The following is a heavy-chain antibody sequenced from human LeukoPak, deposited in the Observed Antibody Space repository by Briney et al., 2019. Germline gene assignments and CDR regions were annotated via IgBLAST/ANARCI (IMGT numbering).Heavy chain of an antibody. CDR1: GDSISSYY. Sequence: SETLSLTCTVSGDSISSYYWSWIRQPPGKGLEWIGSIYYSGSTYYKPSLKSRVTISLDTSKNQFSLKLSSVTAADTAVYYCARAYSPPQWSPFDYWGQGTLVTVSS. CDR3: ARAYSPPQWSPFDY. D-gene: IGHD6-13*01. CDR2: IYYSGST. V-gene: IGHV4-59*12. J-gene: IGHJ4*02.